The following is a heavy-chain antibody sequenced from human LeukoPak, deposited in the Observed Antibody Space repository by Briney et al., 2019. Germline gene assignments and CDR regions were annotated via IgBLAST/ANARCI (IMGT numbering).Heavy chain of an antibody. CDR2: ISSSSSTI. J-gene: IGHJ4*02. D-gene: IGHD1-26*01. CDR3: AKEAGQLGASDY. Sequence: GGSLRLSCAASGFSFSNSGMIWVRQAPGKGLEWISYISSSSSTIYYADSVKGRFTLSRDNAKNSLYLQMSSLRDEDTAVYYCAKEAGQLGASDYWGQGTLVTVSS. V-gene: IGHV3-48*02. CDR1: GFSFSNSG.